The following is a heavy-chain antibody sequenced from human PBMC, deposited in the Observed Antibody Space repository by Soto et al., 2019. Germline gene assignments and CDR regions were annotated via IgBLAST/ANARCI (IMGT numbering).Heavy chain of an antibody. D-gene: IGHD3-3*01. CDR2: IKSKTDGGTT. Sequence: KTGGSLRLSCAASVYTFSDAWVVWVRQAPGKGLEWVGRIKSKTDGGTTDYAAPVKGRFTIFRDDSKNTLYLQMNSLKTEDTAVYYCTTDIDFWNRPFDAFDIWGQGTMVTV. CDR3: TTDIDFWNRPFDAFDI. CDR1: VYTFSDAW. J-gene: IGHJ3*02. V-gene: IGHV3-15*01.